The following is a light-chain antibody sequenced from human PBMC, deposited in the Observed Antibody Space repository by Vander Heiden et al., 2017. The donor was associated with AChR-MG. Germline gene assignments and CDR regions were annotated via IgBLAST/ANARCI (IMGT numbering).Light chain of an antibody. Sequence: DIQLTQSPSTLSASLGDRVTITCRASQTIKNHLAWYQWKPGKSPDLLIYEASSLKDGVPSRFSRSGSGTQFTLTISGLQPGDLATYYCQQYGSYSRTFGPGTKVEV. CDR2: EAS. J-gene: IGKJ1*01. V-gene: IGKV1-5*03. CDR3: QQYGSYSRT. CDR1: QTIKNH.